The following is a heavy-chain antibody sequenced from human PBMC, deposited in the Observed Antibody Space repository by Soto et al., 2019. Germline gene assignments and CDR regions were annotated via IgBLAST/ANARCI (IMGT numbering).Heavy chain of an antibody. D-gene: IGHD3-16*01. CDR2: IIPILGIA. Sequence: QVQLVQSGAEVKKPGSSVKVSCKASGGTFSSYTISWVRQAPGQGLEWMGRIIPILGIANYAQKFQGRVTISADKSTSTAYMELSSLRSEDTALYYCARDEGGPNWFDPWGQGSLVTDSS. CDR1: GGTFSSYT. CDR3: ARDEGGPNWFDP. J-gene: IGHJ5*02. V-gene: IGHV1-69*08.